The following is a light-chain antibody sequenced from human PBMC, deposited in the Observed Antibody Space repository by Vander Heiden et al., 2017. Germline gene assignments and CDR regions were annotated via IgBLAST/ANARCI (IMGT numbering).Light chain of an antibody. Sequence: SYVLTQPPSVSFAPGQTARITWGGKNNGNKSVHWYQEKPGQAPVVVVYDDSGRPSGIPGRFSGSNSGNTATLTISRGEAGDEADYYCQVWDSSSDHPNWVFGGGTKLTVL. CDR2: DDS. J-gene: IGLJ3*02. V-gene: IGLV3-21*02. CDR3: QVWDSSSDHPNWV. CDR1: NNGNKS.